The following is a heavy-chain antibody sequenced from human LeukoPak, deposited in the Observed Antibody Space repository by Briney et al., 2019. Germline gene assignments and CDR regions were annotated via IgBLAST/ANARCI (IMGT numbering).Heavy chain of an antibody. V-gene: IGHV1-18*01. CDR2: ISAYNGNT. D-gene: IGHD5-12*01. Sequence: ASVKVSCKASGYTFTSYGISWVRQALGQGLEWMGWISAYNGNTNYAQKLQGRVTMTTDTSTSTAYMELRSLRSDDTAVYYCAREARATDAFDIWGQGTMVTVSS. J-gene: IGHJ3*02. CDR1: GYTFTSYG. CDR3: AREARATDAFDI.